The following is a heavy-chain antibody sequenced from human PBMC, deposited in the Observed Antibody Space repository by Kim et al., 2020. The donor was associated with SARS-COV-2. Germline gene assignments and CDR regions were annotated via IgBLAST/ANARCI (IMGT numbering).Heavy chain of an antibody. Sequence: SETLSLTCTVSNGSISNYYWSWIRQPPGKGLEWLGYIYYKGNTNYNPSLKSRGTISVDTSRNEFSLKLSSVTAADTAVYYCARHSGRSDGRSRRFDWSFDYWGQGSLVTVSS. CDR2: IYYKGNT. V-gene: IGHV4-59*08. J-gene: IGHJ4*02. CDR1: NGSISNYY. D-gene: IGHD3-9*01. CDR3: ARHSGRSDGRSRRFDWSFDY.